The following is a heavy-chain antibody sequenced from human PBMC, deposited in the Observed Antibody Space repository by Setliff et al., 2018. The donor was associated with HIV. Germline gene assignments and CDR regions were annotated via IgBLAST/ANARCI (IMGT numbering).Heavy chain of an antibody. D-gene: IGHD6-13*01. CDR2: IYQSGST. CDR1: GGSFSSYNW. Sequence: SETLSLTCTISGGSFSSYNWWSWVRQPPGKGLEWIGQIYQSGSTNYKSSLKSRVTILIDKSKNQFSLKLSSVTAADTAVYYCARGLGQQLGRFWYFDLWGRGTLVTVSS. CDR3: ARGLGQQLGRFWYFDL. J-gene: IGHJ2*01. V-gene: IGHV4-4*02.